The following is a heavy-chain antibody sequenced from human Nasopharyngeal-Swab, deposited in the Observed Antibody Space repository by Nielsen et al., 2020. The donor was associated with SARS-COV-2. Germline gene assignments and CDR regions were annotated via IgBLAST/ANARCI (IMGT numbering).Heavy chain of an antibody. V-gene: IGHV5-51*01. CDR2: IYPGDSDT. D-gene: IGHD3-22*01. CDR3: ARVYSGASIGMFDP. J-gene: IGHJ5*02. Sequence: GESLKISCQASGYIFTSFWIGWVRQMPGKGLEWMGIIYPGDSDTRYSPSFQGQVTISADKSISTAYLQWSSLKASDTAMYYCARVYSGASIGMFDPWGQGTLVTVSS. CDR1: GYIFTSFW.